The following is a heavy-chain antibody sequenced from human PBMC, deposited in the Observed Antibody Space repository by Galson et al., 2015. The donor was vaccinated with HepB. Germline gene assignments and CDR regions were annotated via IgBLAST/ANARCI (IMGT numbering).Heavy chain of an antibody. CDR2: ISSSSSTI. Sequence: LRLSCAASGFPFSSYSMNWVRQAPGKGLEWVSYISSSSSTIYYADSVKGRFTISRDNAKNSLYLQMNSLRDEDTAVYYCARQDILTAKGNYYYGMDVWGQGTTVTVSS. V-gene: IGHV3-48*02. J-gene: IGHJ6*02. CDR1: GFPFSSYS. D-gene: IGHD3-9*01. CDR3: ARQDILTAKGNYYYGMDV.